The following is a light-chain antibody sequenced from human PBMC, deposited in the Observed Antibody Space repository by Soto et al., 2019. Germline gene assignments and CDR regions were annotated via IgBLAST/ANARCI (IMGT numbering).Light chain of an antibody. CDR1: QTINSW. CDR2: DAS. V-gene: IGKV1-5*01. J-gene: IGKJ1*01. CDR3: QQYRT. Sequence: DIQMTQSPSTLSASVGDRVTITCRASQTINSWLAWYQQKPGKAPKLLIYDASSLENGVPSRFSGSRSGTDFTLTISSLQPDDFATYYCQQYRTFGQGTKVDIK.